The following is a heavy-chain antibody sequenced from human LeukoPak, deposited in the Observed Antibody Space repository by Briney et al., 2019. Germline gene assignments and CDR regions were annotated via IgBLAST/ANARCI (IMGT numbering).Heavy chain of an antibody. CDR3: ARGYGSGEDGDY. J-gene: IGHJ4*02. D-gene: IGHD3-10*01. Sequence: GGSLILSCAASGFTFDDYGMSWVRQAPGKGLEWVSGINWNGGSTGYADSLKGRFTISRDNAKNSLYLQKNSLRAEDTALYYCARGYGSGEDGDYWGQGTLVTVSS. CDR2: INWNGGST. CDR1: GFTFDDYG. V-gene: IGHV3-20*04.